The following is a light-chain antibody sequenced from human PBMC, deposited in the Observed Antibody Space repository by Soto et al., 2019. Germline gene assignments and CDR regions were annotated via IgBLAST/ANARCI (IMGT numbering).Light chain of an antibody. CDR2: DVS. J-gene: IGLJ1*01. CDR1: SSDVGGYNY. CDR3: SSYTSSSVV. Sequence: QSVLPQPASLSGSPGQSITISCTGTSSDVGGYNYVSWYQQHPGKAPKLMIYDVSNRPSGVSNRFSGSKSGNTASLTISGLQAEDEADYYCSSYTSSSVVFGTGTKVTVL. V-gene: IGLV2-14*01.